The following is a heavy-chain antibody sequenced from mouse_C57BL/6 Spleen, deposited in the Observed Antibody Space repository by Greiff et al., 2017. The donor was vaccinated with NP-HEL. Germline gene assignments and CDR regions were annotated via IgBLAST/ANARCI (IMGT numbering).Heavy chain of an antibody. J-gene: IGHJ4*01. D-gene: IGHD1-1*01. CDR2: INPNNGGT. CDR1: GYTFTDYN. Sequence: EVKLMESGPELVKPGASVKMSCKASGYTFTDYNMHWVKQSHGKSLEWIGYINPNNGGTSYNQKFKGKATLTVNKSSSTAYMELRSLTSEDSAVYYCARDYYGSSYYAMDYWGQGTSVTVSS. CDR3: ARDYYGSSYYAMDY. V-gene: IGHV1-22*01.